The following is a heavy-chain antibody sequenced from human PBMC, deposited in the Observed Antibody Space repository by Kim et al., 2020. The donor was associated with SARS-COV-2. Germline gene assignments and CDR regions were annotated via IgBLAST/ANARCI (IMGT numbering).Heavy chain of an antibody. J-gene: IGHJ6*03. D-gene: IGHD3-3*01. V-gene: IGHV4-4*06. Sequence: LKSRVTMSVDTSKNQFSLKRSSVTAADTAVYYCARANVDFWSGYSTYMDVWGKGTTVTVSS. CDR3: ARANVDFWSGYSTYMDV.